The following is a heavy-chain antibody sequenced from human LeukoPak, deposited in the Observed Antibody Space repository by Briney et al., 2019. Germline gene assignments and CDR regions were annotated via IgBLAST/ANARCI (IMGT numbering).Heavy chain of an antibody. CDR2: ISGSGDTT. D-gene: IGHD1-14*01. CDR1: GLTFYSYG. J-gene: IGHJ4*02. CDR3: AKGHSAHGTGFDR. V-gene: IGHV3-23*01. Sequence: PGGSLRLSCAASGLTFYSYGMSWVRQAPGKGLEWVSGISGSGDTTYYADSVKGRFTISRDNSKNTLYLQMNSLRVEDTAVYYCAKGHSAHGTGFDRWGQGTLVAVSS.